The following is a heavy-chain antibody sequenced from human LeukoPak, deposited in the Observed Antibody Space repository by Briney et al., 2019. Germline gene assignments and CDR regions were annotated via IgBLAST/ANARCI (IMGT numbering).Heavy chain of an antibody. Sequence: GGSLRLSCAASGFTFSSYSMNWVRQAPGKGLEWVANIKQDGSEKYYVDSVKGRFTISRDNAKNSLYLQMSSLRAEDTAVYYCARRDILTGYYSGLGYFDLWGRGTLVTVSS. CDR3: ARRDILTGYYSGLGYFDL. V-gene: IGHV3-7*01. D-gene: IGHD3-9*01. J-gene: IGHJ2*01. CDR1: GFTFSSYS. CDR2: IKQDGSEK.